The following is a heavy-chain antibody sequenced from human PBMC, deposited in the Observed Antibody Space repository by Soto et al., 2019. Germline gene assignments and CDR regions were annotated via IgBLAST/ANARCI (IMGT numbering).Heavy chain of an antibody. J-gene: IGHJ6*03. CDR3: ARDWGYCSSTSCDYYMDV. CDR2: TWYDGSNK. V-gene: IGHV3-33*01. D-gene: IGHD2-2*01. Sequence: PGGSLRLSCAASGFTFSSYGMHWVRQAPGKGLEWVAATWYDGSNKYYADSVKGRFTISRDNSKNTLYLQMNSLRAEDTAVYYCARDWGYCSSTSCDYYMDVWGKGTTVTVSS. CDR1: GFTFSSYG.